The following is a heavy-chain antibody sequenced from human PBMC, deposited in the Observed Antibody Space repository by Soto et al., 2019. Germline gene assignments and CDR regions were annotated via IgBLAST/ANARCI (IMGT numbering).Heavy chain of an antibody. CDR3: ASNPRFLTDYYYYYMDV. CDR2: ISSSSSTI. Sequence: GGSLRLSCAASGFTFSSYSMNWVRQAPGKGLEWVSYISSSSSTIYYADSVKGRFTISRDNAKNSLYLQMNSLRAEDTAVYYCASNPRFLTDYYYYYMDVWGKGTTVTVSS. J-gene: IGHJ6*03. CDR1: GFTFSSYS. D-gene: IGHD3-3*01. V-gene: IGHV3-48*01.